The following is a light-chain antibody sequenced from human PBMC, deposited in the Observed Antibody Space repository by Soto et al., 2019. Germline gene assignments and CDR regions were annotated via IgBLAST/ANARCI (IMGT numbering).Light chain of an antibody. CDR2: GAS. J-gene: IGKJ3*01. CDR1: KSVSSSS. Sequence: DIVLTPSPGTLSLSPGERATLSCRASKSVSSSSLAWYQKKPGQAPRLLIYGASSRATGIPDRFSGSGPGTDFTLTISRLEPEDFAGYYCQQYGSSPRFTFGPGTKGDI. V-gene: IGKV3-20*01. CDR3: QQYGSSPRFT.